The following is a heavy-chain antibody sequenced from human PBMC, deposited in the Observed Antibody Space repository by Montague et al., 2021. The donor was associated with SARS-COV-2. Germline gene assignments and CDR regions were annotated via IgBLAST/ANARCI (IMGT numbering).Heavy chain of an antibody. CDR2: ISQSGNT. CDR1: GESFSRYY. D-gene: IGHD2-2*02. J-gene: IGHJ6*03. Sequence: SETLSLTCAVFGESFSRYYWSWIRQPPGKGLEWIGEISQSGNTKYNPSLQSRVSISLDTSRNQFSLKVSSVTAADTAIYYCARLGDGIVPSPILGLGPYYSFYYMDVWGKGTTVTASS. CDR3: ARLGDGIVPSPILGLGPYYSFYYMDV. V-gene: IGHV4-34*01.